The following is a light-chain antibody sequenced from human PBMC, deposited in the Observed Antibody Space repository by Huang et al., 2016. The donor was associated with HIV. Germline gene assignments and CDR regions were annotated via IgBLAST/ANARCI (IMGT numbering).Light chain of an antibody. V-gene: IGKV3-15*01. CDR1: QSVSSN. CDR3: QQYNNWPRT. CDR2: GAF. J-gene: IGKJ1*01. Sequence: EIVMTQSPATLSVSPGERATLSCRASQSVSSNLAWYQQKPGQAPRLLIYGAFTRATGIPARFSGSGSGKEFTLTISSLQSEDFAVYYCQQYNNWPRTFGQGTKVEIK.